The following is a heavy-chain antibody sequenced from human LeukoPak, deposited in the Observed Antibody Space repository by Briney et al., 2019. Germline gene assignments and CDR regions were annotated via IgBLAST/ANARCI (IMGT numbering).Heavy chain of an antibody. CDR1: GFTFRSYE. CDR2: ISDSGSTI. CDR3: ARDSTVTAYYVFDY. V-gene: IGHV3-48*03. J-gene: IGHJ4*02. Sequence: GGSLRLSCAASGFTFRSYEMNWVRQAPGKGLEWVSQISDSGSTIHYAESVKGRFTISRDNAKNSLYLEMHSLRAEDTAVYYCARDSTVTAYYVFDYWGQGTLVTVSS. D-gene: IGHD4-17*01.